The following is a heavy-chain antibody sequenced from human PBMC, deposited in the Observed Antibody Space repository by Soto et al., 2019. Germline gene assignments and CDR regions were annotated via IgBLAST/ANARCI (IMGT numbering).Heavy chain of an antibody. CDR3: AGGDNYYALGV. CDR1: GFTFSNYI. J-gene: IGHJ6*02. Sequence: PGGSLRLSCAASGFTFSNYIMHWVRQAPGKGLEWVAFTSYDGSNNNYADSMKGRFTISRDNSKNTLYLQLSSLRPEDTAVYYCAGGDNYYALGVWGQGTTVTVSS. D-gene: IGHD2-15*01. V-gene: IGHV3-30*04. CDR2: TSYDGSNN.